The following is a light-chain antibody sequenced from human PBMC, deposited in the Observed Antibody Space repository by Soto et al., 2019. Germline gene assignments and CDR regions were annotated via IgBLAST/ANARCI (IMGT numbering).Light chain of an antibody. CDR2: DAS. Sequence: EIVLTQSPATLSLSPGERATLSCRASQSVSSYLAWYQQKPGQAPRLLIYDASNRATGIPARFSGSGSGTDVTLTISRLEPEDFAVYYCQQRSNCPLTFGGGNKVEIK. CDR1: QSVSSY. V-gene: IGKV3-11*01. J-gene: IGKJ4*01. CDR3: QQRSNCPLT.